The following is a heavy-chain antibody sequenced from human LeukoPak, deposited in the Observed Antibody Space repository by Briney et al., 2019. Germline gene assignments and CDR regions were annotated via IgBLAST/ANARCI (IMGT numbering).Heavy chain of an antibody. CDR3: ARYPGASGDSYYFDY. D-gene: IGHD4-17*01. CDR2: IYYSGSI. CDR1: GGSVTTYH. V-gene: IGHV4-59*02. Sequence: SETLSLTCTVSGGSVTTYHWRWIRQPPGKGLEWIGYIYYSGSINYNPSLNSRVTISLDTSKNEFSLKLRSVTAADTAVYYYARYPGASGDSYYFDYWGQGTRVTVSS. J-gene: IGHJ4*02.